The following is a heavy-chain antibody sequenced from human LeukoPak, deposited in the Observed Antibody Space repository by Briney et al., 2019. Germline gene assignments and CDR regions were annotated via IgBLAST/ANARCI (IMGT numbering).Heavy chain of an antibody. J-gene: IGHJ5*02. CDR1: GGSISSGDYY. CDR3: ARHYGAGSYYDNWFDP. D-gene: IGHD3-10*01. Sequence: SETLSLTCTVSGGSISSGDYYWSWIRQPPGKGLEWIGYIYYSGSTDYNPSLRSRVTISIDTSKNRFSLKLSSVTAADTAVYYCARHYGAGSYYDNWFDPWGQGTLVTVSS. V-gene: IGHV4-61*08. CDR2: IYYSGST.